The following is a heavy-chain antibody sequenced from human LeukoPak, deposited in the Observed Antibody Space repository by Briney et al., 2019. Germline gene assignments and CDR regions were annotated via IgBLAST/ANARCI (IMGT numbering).Heavy chain of an antibody. CDR3: TTVVGATILLDY. CDR2: IKSKTDGGTT. V-gene: IGHV3-15*01. J-gene: IGHJ4*02. D-gene: IGHD1-26*01. Sequence: GGSLRLSCAASGFTFSNAWMSWVRQAPGKGLEWVGRIKSKTDGGTTDYAAPVKGRFTISRDDSKNTLYLQMNSLKTEDTAVYYSTTVVGATILLDYWGQGTLVTVSS. CDR1: GFTFSNAW.